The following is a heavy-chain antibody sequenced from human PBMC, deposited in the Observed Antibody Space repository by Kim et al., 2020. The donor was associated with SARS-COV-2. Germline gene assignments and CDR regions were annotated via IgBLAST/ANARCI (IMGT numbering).Heavy chain of an antibody. CDR2: IYYSGST. D-gene: IGHD3-10*01. Sequence: SETLSLTCTVSGGSISSSSYYWGWIRQPPGKGLEWIGSIYYSGSTYYNPSLKSRVTISVDTSKNQFSLKLSSVTAADTAVYYCAGSGSQTTGVNYWGQGTLVTVSS. V-gene: IGHV4-39*01. CDR1: GGSISSSSYY. CDR3: AGSGSQTTGVNY. J-gene: IGHJ4*02.